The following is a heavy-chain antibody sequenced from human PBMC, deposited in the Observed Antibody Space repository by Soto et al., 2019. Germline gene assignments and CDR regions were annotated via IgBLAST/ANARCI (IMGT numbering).Heavy chain of an antibody. V-gene: IGHV4-34*01. CDR3: ACDTIFGVVSASPLGMDV. CDR2: INHSGST. Sequence: THSLRCAVDAGSCGDHYGSCIRQHPGKGLEWIGEINHSGSTNYNPSLKSRVTISVDTSKNQFSLKLSSVTAADTAVYYCACDTIFGVVSASPLGMDVWGQRTTVTGS. D-gene: IGHD3-3*01. CDR1: AGSCGDHY. J-gene: IGHJ6*02.